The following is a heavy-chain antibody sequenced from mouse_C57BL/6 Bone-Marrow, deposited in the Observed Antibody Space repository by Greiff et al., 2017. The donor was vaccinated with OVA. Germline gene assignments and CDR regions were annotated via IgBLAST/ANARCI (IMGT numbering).Heavy chain of an antibody. Sequence: VKLQESGAELARPGASVKMSCKASGYTFTSYTMHWVKQRPGQGLEWIGYINPSSGYTKYNQKFKDKATLTADKSSSTAYMQLSSLTSEDSAVYYCAYGWLLRLGGQGTTLTVSS. CDR1: GYTFTSYT. J-gene: IGHJ2*01. CDR3: AYGWLLRL. CDR2: INPSSGYT. D-gene: IGHD2-3*01. V-gene: IGHV1-4*01.